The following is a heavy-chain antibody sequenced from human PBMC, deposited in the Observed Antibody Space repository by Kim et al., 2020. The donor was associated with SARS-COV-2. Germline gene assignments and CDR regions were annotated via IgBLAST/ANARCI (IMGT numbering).Heavy chain of an antibody. Sequence: SETLSLTCTVSGGSINNDDYYWTWIRQPPVKGLEWIGYIYYSGGTYYNPSLKSRLTMSVDASENQFSLRLSSVTAADTAVYYCARGRLLRYFDWLPTLDYWGQGTLVTVSS. CDR3: ARGRLLRYFDWLPTLDY. D-gene: IGHD3-9*01. CDR2: IYYSGGT. J-gene: IGHJ4*02. V-gene: IGHV4-30-4*01. CDR1: GGSINNDDYY.